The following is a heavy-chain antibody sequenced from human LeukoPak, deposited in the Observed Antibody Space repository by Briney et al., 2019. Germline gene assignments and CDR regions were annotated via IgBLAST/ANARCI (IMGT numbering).Heavy chain of an antibody. CDR2: IAYDGSNK. CDR1: GFTFSSYA. D-gene: IGHD3-22*01. V-gene: IGHV3-30*04. Sequence: GGSLRLSCAASGFTFSSYAMHWVRQAPGKGLEWVVVIAYDGSNKYYADSVKGRFTISRDNSKNTLYLQMNSLRAEDTAVYYCARDRYYYDSSGYYLDYWGQGTLVTVSS. CDR3: ARDRYYYDSSGYYLDY. J-gene: IGHJ4*02.